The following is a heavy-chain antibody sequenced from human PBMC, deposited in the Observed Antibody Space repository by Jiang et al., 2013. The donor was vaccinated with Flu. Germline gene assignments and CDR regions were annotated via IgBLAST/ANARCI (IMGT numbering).Heavy chain of an antibody. J-gene: IGHJ5*02. Sequence: EWMGWISAYNGDTKYAQNFQGRVTMTTDTSTSTAYMELRSLRSDDTAVYYCAKACSGGSCYASNWFDPWGQGTLVTVSS. CDR3: AKACSGGSCYASNWFDP. CDR2: ISAYNGDT. V-gene: IGHV1-18*01. D-gene: IGHD2-15*01.